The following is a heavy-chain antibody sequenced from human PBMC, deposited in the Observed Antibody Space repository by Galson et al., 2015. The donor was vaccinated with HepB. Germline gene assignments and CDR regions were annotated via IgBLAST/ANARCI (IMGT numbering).Heavy chain of an antibody. CDR1: GFTFSTYA. CDR3: ATDFWSGYLRLYYYYGMDV. Sequence: SLRLSCAASGFTFSTYAMHWVRQAPGTGLEWVAVISYDGDNKYYAGSVKGRFTISRDNSKNTLYLQMNSLRGEDTAVYYCATDFWSGYLRLYYYYGMDVWGQGTTVTVSS. D-gene: IGHD3-3*01. V-gene: IGHV3-30-3*01. CDR2: ISYDGDNK. J-gene: IGHJ6*02.